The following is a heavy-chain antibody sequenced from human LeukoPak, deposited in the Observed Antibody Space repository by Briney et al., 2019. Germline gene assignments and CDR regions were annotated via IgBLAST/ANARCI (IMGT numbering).Heavy chain of an antibody. V-gene: IGHV3-23*01. CDR2: LSGSGDTT. J-gene: IGHJ4*02. Sequence: PGGSLRLSCAASGFTFSSYAMSWVRQAPGKRLEWVSGLSGSGDTTYYADFVKGRFTISRDNSKNTLYLQMNSLTAEDTAVYYCAKDFGDCSNGVCYGKPFDYWGQGTLVTVSS. D-gene: IGHD2-8*01. CDR3: AKDFGDCSNGVCYGKPFDY. CDR1: GFTFSSYA.